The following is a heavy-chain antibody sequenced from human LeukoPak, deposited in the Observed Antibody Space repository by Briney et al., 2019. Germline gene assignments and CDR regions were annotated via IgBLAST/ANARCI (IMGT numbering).Heavy chain of an antibody. CDR2: IYYSGST. CDR1: GGSISSSSYY. J-gene: IGHJ4*02. D-gene: IGHD3-9*01. CDR3: AKDIEGFTMVGQRNYDILTGYGY. Sequence: SETLSLTCTVSGGSISSSSYYWGWIRQPPGKGLEWIGSIYYSGSTYYNPSLKSRVTISVDTSKNQFSLKLSSVTAADTAVYYCAKDIEGFTMVGQRNYDILTGYGYWGQGTLVTVSS. V-gene: IGHV4-39*02.